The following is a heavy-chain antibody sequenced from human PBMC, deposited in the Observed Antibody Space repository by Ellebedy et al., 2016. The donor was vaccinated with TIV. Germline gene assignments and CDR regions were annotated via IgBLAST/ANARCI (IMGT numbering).Heavy chain of an antibody. J-gene: IGHJ6*02. D-gene: IGHD2-2*01. CDR3: AMAPGSSSSCSRRLGMDV. Sequence: MPSETLSLTCTVSGGSISSYYWSWIRQPPGKGLEWIGYIYYSGSTNYNPSLKSRVTISVDTSKNQFSLKLSSVTAADTAVYYCAMAPGSSSSCSRRLGMDVWGQGTTVTVSS. V-gene: IGHV4-59*01. CDR2: IYYSGST. CDR1: GGSISSYY.